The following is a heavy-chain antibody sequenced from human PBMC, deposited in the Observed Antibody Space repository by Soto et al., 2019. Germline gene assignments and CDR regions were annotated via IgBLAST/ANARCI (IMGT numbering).Heavy chain of an antibody. D-gene: IGHD3-10*01. CDR1: GGSFSGYY. Sequence: QVQLQQWGAGLLKPSETLSLTCAVYGGSFSGYYWSWIRQPPGKGLEWIGEINHSGSTNYNPSLNSRVTISVDTSKNQFSLKLSSVTAADTAVYYCARKPYYGSGSYRGSNWFDPWGQGTLVTVSS. CDR2: INHSGST. CDR3: ARKPYYGSGSYRGSNWFDP. J-gene: IGHJ5*02. V-gene: IGHV4-34*01.